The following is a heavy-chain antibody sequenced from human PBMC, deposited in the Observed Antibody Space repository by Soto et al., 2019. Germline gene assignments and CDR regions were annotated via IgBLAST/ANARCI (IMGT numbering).Heavy chain of an antibody. Sequence: PSETLSLTCTVSGGSVSSGSYYWSWIRQPPGKGLEWIGYIYYSGSTNYNPSLKSRVTISVDTSKNQFSLKLSSVTAADTAVYYCASAPTTVTTYFDYWGQGTLVTVSS. D-gene: IGHD4-17*01. CDR3: ASAPTTVTTYFDY. CDR1: GGSVSSGSYY. V-gene: IGHV4-61*01. J-gene: IGHJ4*02. CDR2: IYYSGST.